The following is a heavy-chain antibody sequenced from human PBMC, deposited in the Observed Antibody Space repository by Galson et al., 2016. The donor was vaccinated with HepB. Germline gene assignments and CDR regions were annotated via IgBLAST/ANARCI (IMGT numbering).Heavy chain of an antibody. J-gene: IGHJ4*02. V-gene: IGHV2-5*02. CDR2: IYWDDDK. CDR3: AHKGTGTGYY. CDR1: AFSLSTSGEG. D-gene: IGHD1/OR15-1a*01. Sequence: PALVTPTQTLTLTCTFSAFSLSTSGEGVGWIRQSPGKALEWLATIYWDDDKRYRPTLKSRLTITKDTSKNQVVLTLANVDPVDTATYYCAHKGTGTGYYWGQGTLVTVSS.